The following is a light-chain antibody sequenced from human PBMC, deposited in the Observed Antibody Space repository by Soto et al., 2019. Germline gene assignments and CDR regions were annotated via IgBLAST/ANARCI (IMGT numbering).Light chain of an antibody. Sequence: QSALTQPASVSGSPGQSITISCTGTSSDVGGYNYVSWYQQHPGKAPKLMIYEVSNRPSGVSNRFSGSKSGNTASLTLSGLQAEDEAGYYCSSYTRSSTLEVFGVGTKLTVL. V-gene: IGLV2-14*01. J-gene: IGLJ2*01. CDR2: EVS. CDR1: SSDVGGYNY. CDR3: SSYTRSSTLEV.